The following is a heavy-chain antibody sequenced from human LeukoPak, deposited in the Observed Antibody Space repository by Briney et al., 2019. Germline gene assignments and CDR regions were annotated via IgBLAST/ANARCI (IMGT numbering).Heavy chain of an antibody. Sequence: SETLSLTCAVYGGSLSGYYWSWIRQPPGKGLEWIGEINHSGSTNYNPSLKSRVTISVDTSKNQFSLKLSSVTAADTAVYYCASHAHCSSTSCYTGGWFDPWGQGTLVTVSS. CDR1: GGSLSGYY. CDR2: INHSGST. J-gene: IGHJ5*02. V-gene: IGHV4-34*01. D-gene: IGHD2-2*02. CDR3: ASHAHCSSTSCYTGGWFDP.